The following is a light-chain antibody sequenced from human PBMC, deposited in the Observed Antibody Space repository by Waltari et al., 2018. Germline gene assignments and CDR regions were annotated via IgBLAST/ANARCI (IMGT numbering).Light chain of an antibody. CDR1: SPNIGGNE. J-gene: IGLJ3*02. CDR3: GTWDSSLAVWM. V-gene: IGLV1-51*02. CDR2: DDN. Sequence: QSLLTQPPSLSAAPGQRVTIYCSGTSPNIGGNELFWYQQFPGKAPRLLIYDDNRRPAGIPDRFSGSKSATSASLAISRLQTGDEADYYCGTWDSSLAVWMFGGGTRLTVL.